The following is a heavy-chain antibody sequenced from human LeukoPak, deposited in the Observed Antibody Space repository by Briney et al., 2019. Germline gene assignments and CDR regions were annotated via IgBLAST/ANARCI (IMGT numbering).Heavy chain of an antibody. CDR2: ISSSGDTR. D-gene: IGHD6-19*01. J-gene: IGHJ4*02. CDR3: AREIVSSVAGNFDY. Sequence: PGGSLRLSCAASGFTFSSYEMNWVRQVPGKGLEWVSYISSSGDTRTYADSVKGRFTISRDNAKRSLYLEMNSLRAEDTAVYYCAREIVSSVAGNFDYWGQGTLVTVSS. CDR1: GFTFSSYE. V-gene: IGHV3-48*03.